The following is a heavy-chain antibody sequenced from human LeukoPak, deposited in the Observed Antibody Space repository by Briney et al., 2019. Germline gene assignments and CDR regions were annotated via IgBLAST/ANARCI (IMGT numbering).Heavy chain of an antibody. Sequence: PSETLSLTCTVSGGSISSSSYYWGWIRQPPGKGLEWIGSIYYSGSTYYNPSLKSRVTISVDTSKNQFSLKLSSVTAADTAFYYCARHELGYCSGGRCPYWLDYWGQGTLVTVSS. D-gene: IGHD2-15*01. CDR1: GGSISSSSYY. J-gene: IGHJ4*02. CDR2: IYYSGST. V-gene: IGHV4-39*01. CDR3: ARHELGYCSGGRCPYWLDY.